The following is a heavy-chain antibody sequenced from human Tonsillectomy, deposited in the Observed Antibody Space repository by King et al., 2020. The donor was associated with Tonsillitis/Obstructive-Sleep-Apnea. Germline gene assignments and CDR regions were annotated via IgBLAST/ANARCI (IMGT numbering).Heavy chain of an antibody. CDR3: TTVRFPDP. CDR1: GFTFSNAW. Sequence: QLVQSGGGLVKPGGSLRLSCAASGFTFSNAWRSWVRQSPGKGLEWFGRIKSKTDGGTTDYAAPVKGRCTISRDDSKNTLYLQMNSLKTEETAVYYCTTVRFPDPWGQGTLVTVSS. D-gene: IGHD3-3*01. J-gene: IGHJ5*02. V-gene: IGHV3-15*01. CDR2: IKSKTDGGTT.